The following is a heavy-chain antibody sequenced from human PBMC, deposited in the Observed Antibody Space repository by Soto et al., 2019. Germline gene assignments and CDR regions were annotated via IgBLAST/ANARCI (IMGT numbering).Heavy chain of an antibody. V-gene: IGHV4-59*08. CDR2: IYYSGST. CDR1: GGSFGSYY. D-gene: IGHD2-2*01. J-gene: IGHJ6*03. CDR3: AGRDCSGTNCYYLDYYYMDV. Sequence: QVQLQESGPGLVRPSETLSLTCTVSGGSFGSYYWTWIRQPPGKGLERMGYIYYSGSTAYNPSPRGRLAISIDTSKNQFSLRLNSMPAADTAVYYCAGRDCSGTNCYYLDYYYMDVWGKGTTVTVSS.